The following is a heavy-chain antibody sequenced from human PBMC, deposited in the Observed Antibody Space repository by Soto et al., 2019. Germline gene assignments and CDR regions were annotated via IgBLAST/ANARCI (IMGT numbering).Heavy chain of an antibody. J-gene: IGHJ4*02. V-gene: IGHV1-2*04. CDR2: INPNSGGT. Sequence: GASVKVSCKASGYTFTGYYMHWVLQAPGQGLEWMGWINPNSGGTNYAQKFQGWVTMTRDTSISTAYMELSRLRSDDTAVYYCARGDPIRSYYDSSGYYYGYFDYWGQGTLVTVSS. CDR3: ARGDPIRSYYDSSGYYYGYFDY. D-gene: IGHD3-22*01. CDR1: GYTFTGYY.